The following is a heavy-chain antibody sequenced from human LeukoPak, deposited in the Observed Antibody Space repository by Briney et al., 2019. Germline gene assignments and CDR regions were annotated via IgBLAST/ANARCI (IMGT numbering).Heavy chain of an antibody. CDR2: ISSSSSYI. Sequence: GGSLRLSCAVSGFTFSSYSMIWVRQVPGKGLEWVSSISSSSSYIYYADSVKGRFTISRDNAKHSLYLQMHSLRAEDTALYYCARCNWYDEGGRDVWGQGTTVTVSS. D-gene: IGHD1-1*01. J-gene: IGHJ6*02. V-gene: IGHV3-21*01. CDR3: ARCNWYDEGGRDV. CDR1: GFTFSSYS.